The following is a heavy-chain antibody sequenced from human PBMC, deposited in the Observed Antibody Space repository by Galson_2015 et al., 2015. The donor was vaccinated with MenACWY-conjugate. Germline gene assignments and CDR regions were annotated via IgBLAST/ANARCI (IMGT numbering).Heavy chain of an antibody. J-gene: IGHJ4*02. Sequence: SVKVSCKASGYSFTNYGINWVRQAPGQGLEWIAWINPYNNHTNYAQKVRGRVAMTTDTSTGTAYMELRSLTSDDTAIYYCARDEGGLRLSFFDFWGQGALVPVSS. CDR1: GYSFTNYG. V-gene: IGHV1-18*01. CDR2: INPYNNHT. D-gene: IGHD2/OR15-2a*01. CDR3: ARDEGGLRLSFFDF.